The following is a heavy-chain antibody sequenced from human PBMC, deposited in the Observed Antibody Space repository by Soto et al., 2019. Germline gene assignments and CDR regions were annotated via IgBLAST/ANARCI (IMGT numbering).Heavy chain of an antibody. CDR3: ASVRLCTKGRCDPYCLSCFDL. D-gene: IGHD2-8*01. Sequence: SETLSLTCAVYGGSFSGYYWSWIRQPPGKGLEWIGEINHSGSTNYNPSLKSRVTISVGTSKNQFSLKLSSVTAADTAVYYCASVRLCTKGRCDPYCLSCFDLWG. J-gene: IGHJ2*01. V-gene: IGHV4-34*01. CDR2: INHSGST. CDR1: GGSFSGYY.